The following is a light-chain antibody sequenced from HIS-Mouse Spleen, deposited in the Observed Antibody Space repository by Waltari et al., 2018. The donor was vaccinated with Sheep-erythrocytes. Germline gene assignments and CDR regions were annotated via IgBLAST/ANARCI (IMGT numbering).Light chain of an antibody. J-gene: IGLJ1*01. V-gene: IGLV2-11*01. Sequence: QSALTQPRSVSGSPGQSVTISCTGTSSDVVGYTYVSWYQQHQGQAPKLMIYDVSKRPSGVPDRFSGSKSGNTASLTISGLQAEDEADYYCCSYAGSYNHVFATGTKVTVL. CDR1: SSDVVGYTY. CDR3: CSYAGSYNHV. CDR2: DVS.